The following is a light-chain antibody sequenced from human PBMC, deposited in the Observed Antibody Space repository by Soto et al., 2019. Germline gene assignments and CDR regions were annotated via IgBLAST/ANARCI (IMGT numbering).Light chain of an antibody. Sequence: DLVLTPSPDSLAVSLGARATINCKSSQSVLYSSNNKNYLAWYQQKPGQPPKLLIYWASTRESGVPDRFSGSGSGTDFTLTISSLQAEDVAVYYCQQYYSTPRTFGQGTKVDIK. CDR1: QSVLYSSNNKNY. CDR2: WAS. V-gene: IGKV4-1*01. CDR3: QQYYSTPRT. J-gene: IGKJ1*01.